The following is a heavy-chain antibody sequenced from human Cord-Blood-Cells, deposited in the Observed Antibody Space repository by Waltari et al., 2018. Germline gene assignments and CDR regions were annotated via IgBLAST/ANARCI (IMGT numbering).Heavy chain of an antibody. V-gene: IGHV1-2*04. D-gene: IGHD6-6*01. Sequence: QVQLVQSGAEVKKPGASVKVSCKASGYTFTGYYMHWVRQAPGQGLEWKGWINPNGGGTNYAQKFQGWVTMTSDTSISTAYMELSRLRSDDTAVYYCARFAGAARLDAFDIWGQGTMVTVSS. CDR2: INPNGGGT. J-gene: IGHJ3*02. CDR1: GYTFTGYY. CDR3: ARFAGAARLDAFDI.